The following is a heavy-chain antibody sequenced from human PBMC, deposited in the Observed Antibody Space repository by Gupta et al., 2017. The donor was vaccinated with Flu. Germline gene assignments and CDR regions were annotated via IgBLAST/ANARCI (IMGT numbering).Heavy chain of an antibody. J-gene: IGHJ6*03. CDR2: ISSRSFNI. V-gene: IGHV3-21*01. Sequence: EVHLVESGGGLVKPGGSLRLSCAVSGFTFSDYSMSWVRQAPGKGLEWVSSISSRSFNIYYADSVKGRSTISRDNDKNSLHLQMSNLRADDTAVYFCARVPEAIYYHYYVDVWGKGTTVTVSS. CDR1: GFTFSDYS. CDR3: ARVPEAIYYHYYVDV.